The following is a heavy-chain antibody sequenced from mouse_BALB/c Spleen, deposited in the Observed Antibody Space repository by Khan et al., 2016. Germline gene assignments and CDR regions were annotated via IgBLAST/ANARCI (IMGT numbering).Heavy chain of an antibody. CDR3: ARSSYYGYYYAMDY. D-gene: IGHD1-2*01. V-gene: IGHV9-3-1*01. CDR2: TNPYTGEP. CDR1: GYTFTNYG. J-gene: IGHJ4*01. Sequence: QIQLVQSGPELKKPGETVKISCKASGYTFTNYGVNWVKQTPETGLKWMGWTNPYTGEPTYADDFKGRFAFSLETSATTAYLQINNLKNEDTATYFCARSSYYGYYYAMDYWGQGTSVTVSS.